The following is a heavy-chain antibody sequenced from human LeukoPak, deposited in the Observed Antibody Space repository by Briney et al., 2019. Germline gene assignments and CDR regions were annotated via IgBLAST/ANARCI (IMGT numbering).Heavy chain of an antibody. CDR3: ARGDYGDYNWFDQ. V-gene: IGHV1-18*04. CDR2: ISANTGDT. D-gene: IGHD4-17*01. Sequence: ASVTVSCKASGYTFTSYCMSWVRQAPGQGREWLGWISANTGDTNYAQKLQGRVTMTTDTSTSTAYMELRSLRSDDTAVYYCARGDYGDYNWFDQWGQGSLVTVSS. J-gene: IGHJ5*02. CDR1: GYTFTSYC.